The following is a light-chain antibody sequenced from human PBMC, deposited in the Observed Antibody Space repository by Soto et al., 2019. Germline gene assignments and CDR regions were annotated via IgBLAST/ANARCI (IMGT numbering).Light chain of an antibody. V-gene: IGKV1-12*01. CDR2: AAS. CDR3: QQANRSPLT. CDR1: QGINNM. J-gene: IGKJ4*01. Sequence: DIQMTQSPSSVSASVGDRVPITCRASQGINNMLAWYQQKPGKAPRLLISAASTLQSGVPSGFSGIASGSYFTLTITSLQPEDSATYSCQQANRSPLTFGGGTRVEIK.